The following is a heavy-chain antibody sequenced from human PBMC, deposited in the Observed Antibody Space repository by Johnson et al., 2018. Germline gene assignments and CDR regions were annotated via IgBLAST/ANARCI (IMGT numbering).Heavy chain of an antibody. CDR3: AKDMGVVAATPKYYMDV. CDR1: GFTFDDYA. CDR2: ISWNSGSI. V-gene: IGHV3-9*01. J-gene: IGHJ6*03. D-gene: IGHD2-15*01. Sequence: EVQLVESGGGLVQPGRSLRLSCAASGFTFDDYAMHWVRQAPGKGLEWVSGISWNSGSIGYADSVKGRFTISRDNAKNSLYLQMNSLGAEDTGVYYCAKDMGVVAATPKYYMDVWGKGTTVTVSS.